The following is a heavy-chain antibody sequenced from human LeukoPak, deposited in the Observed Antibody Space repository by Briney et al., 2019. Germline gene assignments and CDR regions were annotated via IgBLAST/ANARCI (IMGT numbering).Heavy chain of an antibody. J-gene: IGHJ4*02. CDR2: INPSGGST. V-gene: IGHV1-46*01. D-gene: IGHD3-22*01. Sequence: GASVKVSCNASGYTFTSYYMHWVRQAPGQGLEWMGIINPSGGSTSYAQKFQGRVTMTRDTSTSTVYMELSSLRSEDTAVYYCARDLSPQSESYYYDSSGYYPDYWGQGTLVTVSS. CDR3: ARDLSPQSESYYYDSSGYYPDY. CDR1: GYTFTSYY.